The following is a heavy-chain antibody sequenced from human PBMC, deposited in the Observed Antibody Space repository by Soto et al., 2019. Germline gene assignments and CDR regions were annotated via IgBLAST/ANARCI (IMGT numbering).Heavy chain of an antibody. CDR1: GGSISSSNW. Sequence: PSETLSLTCAVSGGSISSSNWWSWVRQPPGKGLEWIGEIYHSGSTNYNPSLKSRVTISVDTSKNQFSLKLSSVTAADTAVYYCARGQTLWYYDILSLKYNWFDPWGQGTLVTVSS. J-gene: IGHJ5*02. D-gene: IGHD3-9*01. CDR3: ARGQTLWYYDILSLKYNWFDP. CDR2: IYHSGST. V-gene: IGHV4-4*02.